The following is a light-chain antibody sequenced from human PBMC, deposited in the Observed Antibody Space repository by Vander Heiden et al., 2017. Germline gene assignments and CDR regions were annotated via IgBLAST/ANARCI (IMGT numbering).Light chain of an antibody. CDR3: GTWDSSLSVGV. Sequence: QAVLTQPPSVSAAPGQKVTISCSGSSSNIGNNYVSWYQQLPGTAPKLLIYDTNKRPSGIPDRFSGSKSGTSATLGITGLQTGDEADYYCGTWDSSLSVGVFGGGTKLTGL. CDR2: DTN. CDR1: SSNIGNNY. J-gene: IGLJ3*02. V-gene: IGLV1-51*01.